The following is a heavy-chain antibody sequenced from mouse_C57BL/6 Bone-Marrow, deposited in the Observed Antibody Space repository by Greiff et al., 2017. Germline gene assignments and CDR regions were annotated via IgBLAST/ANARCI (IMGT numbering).Heavy chain of an antibody. D-gene: IGHD1-1*01. CDR1: EYEFPSHD. CDR2: INSDGGST. V-gene: IGHV5-2*01. Sequence: EVQRVESGGGLVQPVESLKLSCESNEYEFPSHDMSWVRKTPEKRLELVAAINSDGGSTYYPDTMERRFIISRDTAKKTLYLQLSSLRSEDTALYYCARLYNYGSSYAMDYWGQGTSVTVSS. J-gene: IGHJ4*01. CDR3: ARLYNYGSSYAMDY.